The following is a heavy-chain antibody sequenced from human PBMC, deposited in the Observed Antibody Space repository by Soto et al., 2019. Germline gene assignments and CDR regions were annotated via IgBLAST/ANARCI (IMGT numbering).Heavy chain of an antibody. V-gene: IGHV3-48*02. CDR2: ISSSSSTI. CDR1: GFTFSSYS. J-gene: IGHJ4*02. D-gene: IGHD3-22*01. CDR3: ARDKSGYYDSSGYSFDY. Sequence: EVQLVESGGGLVQPGGSLRLSCAASGFTFSSYSMNWVRQAPGKGLEWVSYISSSSSTIYYADSVKGRFTISRDNAKNSLYLQMNSLRDEDTAVYYCARDKSGYYDSSGYSFDYWGQGTLVTVSS.